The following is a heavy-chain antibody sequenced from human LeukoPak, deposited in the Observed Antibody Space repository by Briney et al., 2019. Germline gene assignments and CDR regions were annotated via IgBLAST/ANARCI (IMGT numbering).Heavy chain of an antibody. J-gene: IGHJ5*02. CDR1: GYTFTSYD. D-gene: IGHD3-22*01. Sequence: GESLKVSCKASGYTFTSYDISWVRQATGQGLEWMGWMNPNSGNTGYAQKFQGRVTMTRNTSISTAYMELSSLRSEDTAVYYCARGLEGYYYDSSPGFWFDPWGQGTLVTVSS. CDR2: MNPNSGNT. V-gene: IGHV1-8*01. CDR3: ARGLEGYYYDSSPGFWFDP.